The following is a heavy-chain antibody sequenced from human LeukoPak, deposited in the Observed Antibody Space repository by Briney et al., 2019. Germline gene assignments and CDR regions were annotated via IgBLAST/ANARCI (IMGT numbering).Heavy chain of an antibody. V-gene: IGHV3-23*01. Sequence: QAGGSLRLSCAASGFTFSSYSMNWVRQAPGKGLEWVSGISSSGYNTYHADSVKGRFTISRDNSKNTLYLLMNSLRAEDTAVYYCAKDTGTSRNYIALVAATHFWGQGTLLTVSS. CDR1: GFTFSSYS. J-gene: IGHJ4*02. D-gene: IGHD2-15*01. CDR3: AKDTGTSRNYIALVAATHF. CDR2: ISSSGYNT.